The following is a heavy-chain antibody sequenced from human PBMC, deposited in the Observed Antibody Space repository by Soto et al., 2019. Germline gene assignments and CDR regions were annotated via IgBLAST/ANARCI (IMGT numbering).Heavy chain of an antibody. V-gene: IGHV3-30*18. D-gene: IGHD3-10*01. CDR2: ISYDGSNK. Sequence: QVQLVESGGGVVQPGRSLRLSCAASGFTFSSYGMHWVRQAPGKGLEWVAVISYDGSNKYYADSVKGRFTISRDNSKNTLYLQMNSLSAEDTAVYYCAKDYYGSGSYLSFFFDYWGQRTLVTVSS. CDR3: AKDYYGSGSYLSFFFDY. J-gene: IGHJ4*02. CDR1: GFTFSSYG.